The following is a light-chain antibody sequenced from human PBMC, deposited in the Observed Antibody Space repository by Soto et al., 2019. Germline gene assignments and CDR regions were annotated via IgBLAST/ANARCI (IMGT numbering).Light chain of an antibody. CDR3: SSYTGSSTRVV. CDR1: SSDIDTYNY. Sequence: QSALTQPASVSGSPGQSITISCTGTSSDIDTYNYVSWYQQHPGKAPKLIIYEVSNRPSGVSNRFSGSKSGNTASLTISGLQTEDEADYYCSSYTGSSTRVVFGGGTKVTVL. V-gene: IGLV2-14*01. CDR2: EVS. J-gene: IGLJ2*01.